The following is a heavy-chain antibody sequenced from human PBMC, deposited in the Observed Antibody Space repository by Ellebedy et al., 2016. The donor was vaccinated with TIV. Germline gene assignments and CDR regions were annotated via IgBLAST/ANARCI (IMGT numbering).Heavy chain of an antibody. Sequence: SETLSLTCTVSGGSISSSSYYWGWIRQPPGKGLEWIGYIYYSGSTNYNPSLKSRVTISVDTSKNQFSLKLSSVTAADTAVYYCARGAKAVALDYWGQGTLVTVSS. CDR2: IYYSGST. CDR1: GGSISSSSYY. CDR3: ARGAKAVALDY. V-gene: IGHV4-61*05. J-gene: IGHJ4*02. D-gene: IGHD6-19*01.